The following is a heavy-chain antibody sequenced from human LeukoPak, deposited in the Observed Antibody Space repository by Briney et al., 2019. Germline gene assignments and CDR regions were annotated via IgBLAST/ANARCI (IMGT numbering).Heavy chain of an antibody. V-gene: IGHV3-15*01. J-gene: IGHJ4*02. CDR1: GFTFSNTW. CDR3: ARDDSSGYQIDY. D-gene: IGHD3-22*01. CDR2: IKSKTVGGTT. Sequence: PGGSLRLSCAASGFTFSNTWMTWVRQAPGKGLEWVGRIKSKTVGGTTDYAAPVKGRFTISRDDSENTLHLQMNSLRAEDTAVYYCARDDSSGYQIDYWGQGTLVTVSS.